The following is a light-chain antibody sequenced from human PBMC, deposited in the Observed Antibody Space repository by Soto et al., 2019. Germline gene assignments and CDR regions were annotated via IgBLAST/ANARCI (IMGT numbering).Light chain of an antibody. V-gene: IGKV3-20*01. CDR3: QQYDGSPRT. CDR2: DAS. Sequence: IVLTQSPGTLSLSPGETATLSCRASQSVTTQLAWYQQKRGRAPRLLIYDASSRAAGIPDRFSGSGSGTDFTLTITRLEPEDFAVYHCQQYDGSPRTFGQGTKVDIK. CDR1: QSVTTQ. J-gene: IGKJ1*01.